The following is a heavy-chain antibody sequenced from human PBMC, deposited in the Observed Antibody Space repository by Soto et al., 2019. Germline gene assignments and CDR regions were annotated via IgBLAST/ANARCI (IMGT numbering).Heavy chain of an antibody. J-gene: IGHJ4*02. Sequence: SETLSRTCTVSGGSVSSGSYYWSWIRQPPGKGMKWMGYIYYSGSTNYNPSLKSRVPISVDTSKNQFSLKLSSVTAADTAVYYCARSYDFWSGSTNYFDYWGQGALVTVSS. D-gene: IGHD3-3*01. CDR2: IYYSGST. CDR3: ARSYDFWSGSTNYFDY. CDR1: GGSVSSGSYY. V-gene: IGHV4-61*01.